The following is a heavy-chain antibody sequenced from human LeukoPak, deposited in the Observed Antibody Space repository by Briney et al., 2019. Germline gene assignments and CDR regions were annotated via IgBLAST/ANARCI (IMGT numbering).Heavy chain of an antibody. Sequence: PSETLSLTCGVSGGAITNYYWNWIRQAPGKGLEWLGYIYYTGSTTYNPSVKSRITISLDTSKKQISLKLRSVTAADTAVYYCARAVISIFGVIIMSSMDIWGKGTTVTVSS. CDR1: GGAITNYY. CDR3: ARAVISIFGVIIMSSMDI. J-gene: IGHJ6*04. V-gene: IGHV4-59*01. D-gene: IGHD3-3*01. CDR2: IYYTGST.